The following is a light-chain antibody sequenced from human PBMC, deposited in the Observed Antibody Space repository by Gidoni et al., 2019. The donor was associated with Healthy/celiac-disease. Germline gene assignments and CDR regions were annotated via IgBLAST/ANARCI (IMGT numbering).Light chain of an antibody. V-gene: IGLV3-1*01. Sequence: SSELPQPPSVSVSPGQTASITSSGDKLGDKYACWYQQKPGQSPVLVIYQDSKRPSGIPERFSGSNSGNTATLTISGTQAMDEADYYCQAWDSSTVVFGGGTKLTVL. J-gene: IGLJ2*01. CDR2: QDS. CDR3: QAWDSSTVV. CDR1: KLGDKY.